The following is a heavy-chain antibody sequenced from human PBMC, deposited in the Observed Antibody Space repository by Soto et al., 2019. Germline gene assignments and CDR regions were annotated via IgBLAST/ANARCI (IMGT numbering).Heavy chain of an antibody. CDR2: ISYDGSNK. CDR3: ARDPYYYDSSGYFNWFDP. J-gene: IGHJ5*02. CDR1: GVPFSSYA. Sequence: GGSLRLSSAASGVPFSSYAMHWVRQAPGKGLEWVAVISYDGSNKYYADSVKGRFTISRDNSKNTLYLQMNSLRAEDTAVYYCARDPYYYDSSGYFNWFDPWGQGTLVTVSS. V-gene: IGHV3-30-3*01. D-gene: IGHD3-22*01.